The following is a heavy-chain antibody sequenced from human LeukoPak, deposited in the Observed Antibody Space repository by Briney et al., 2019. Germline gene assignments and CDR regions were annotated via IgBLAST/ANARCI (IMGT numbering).Heavy chain of an antibody. CDR2: IIPIFGTA. CDR1: GGTFSSYA. D-gene: IGHD5-24*01. V-gene: IGHV1-69*05. Sequence: GASVKVSCKASGGTFSSYAISRVRQAPGQGLEWMGRIIPIFGTANYAQKFQGRVTITTDESTSTAYMELSSLRSEDTAVYYCARPDSSNNYFHAFDIWGQGTMVTVSS. CDR3: ARPDSSNNYFHAFDI. J-gene: IGHJ3*02.